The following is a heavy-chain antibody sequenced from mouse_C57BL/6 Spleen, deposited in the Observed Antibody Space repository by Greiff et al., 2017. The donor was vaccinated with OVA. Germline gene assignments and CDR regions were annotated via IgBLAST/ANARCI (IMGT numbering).Heavy chain of an antibody. CDR3: ARGGYDYDWYFDV. CDR2: ISSGSSTI. D-gene: IGHD2-4*01. V-gene: IGHV5-17*01. J-gene: IGHJ1*03. Sequence: EVQLQQSGGGLVKPGGSLKLSCAASGFTFSDYGMHWVRQAPEKGLEWVAYISSGSSTIYYADTVKGRFTISRDNAKNTLFLQMTSLRSEDTAMYYCARGGYDYDWYFDVWGTGTTVTVSS. CDR1: GFTFSDYG.